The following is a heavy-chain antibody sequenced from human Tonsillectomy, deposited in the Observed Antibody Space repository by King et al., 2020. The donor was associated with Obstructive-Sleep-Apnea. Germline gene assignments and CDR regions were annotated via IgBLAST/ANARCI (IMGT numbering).Heavy chain of an antibody. Sequence: VQLQQWGAGLLKPSETLSLTCAVYGGSFSGYYWSWIRQPPGKGLEWIGKINHSGSTNYNPSLKSRVTISTDTSKKQFSLKLSSVTAADTAVYYCARGPSSGYYLGAFDIWGQGTMVTVSS. CDR3: ARGPSSGYYLGAFDI. V-gene: IGHV4-34*01. CDR2: INHSGST. D-gene: IGHD3-22*01. J-gene: IGHJ3*02. CDR1: GGSFSGYY.